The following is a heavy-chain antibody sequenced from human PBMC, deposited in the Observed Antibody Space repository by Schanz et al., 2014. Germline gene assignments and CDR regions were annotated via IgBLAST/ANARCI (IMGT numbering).Heavy chain of an antibody. CDR3: ARELRLEYYFDY. V-gene: IGHV1-69*04. D-gene: IGHD4-17*01. Sequence: QVQLVQSGAEVKKPGSSMKVSCKASGGTFSTYPINWLRQAPGQGLEWMGRIIPIHGIVNYAQRFQDRVRITADRSTSTAYMEPSSLRSDDTAVYYCARELRLEYYFDYWGQGTQVTVSS. CDR1: GGTFSTYP. CDR2: IIPIHGIV. J-gene: IGHJ4*02.